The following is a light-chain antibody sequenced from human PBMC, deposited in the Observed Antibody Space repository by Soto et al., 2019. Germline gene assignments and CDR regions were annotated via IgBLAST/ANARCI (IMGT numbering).Light chain of an antibody. Sequence: QSVLTQPRSVSGSPGQSVTISCTGTANDVGAYNYVSWYQQHPGRAPKLMIYDVSKRPSGVPDRFSGSKSGNTASLTISGLQSEDEADYYCCSYAGRYTYVFGTGTKLTVL. J-gene: IGLJ1*01. CDR2: DVS. V-gene: IGLV2-11*01. CDR3: CSYAGRYTYV. CDR1: ANDVGAYNY.